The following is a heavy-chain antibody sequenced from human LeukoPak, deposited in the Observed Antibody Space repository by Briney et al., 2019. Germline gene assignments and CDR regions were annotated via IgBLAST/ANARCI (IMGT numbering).Heavy chain of an antibody. Sequence: GGSLRLSCAASEFTVSSNYMTWVRQAPGKGLEWVPVIDSGGSTYYADSVKGRFTISRDNSKNTLYLQMNSLRAEDTAVYYCARDLSRGYNFFDYWGQGTLVTVSS. CDR2: IDSGGST. J-gene: IGHJ4*02. D-gene: IGHD5-24*01. CDR3: ARDLSRGYNFFDY. V-gene: IGHV3-66*01. CDR1: EFTVSSNY.